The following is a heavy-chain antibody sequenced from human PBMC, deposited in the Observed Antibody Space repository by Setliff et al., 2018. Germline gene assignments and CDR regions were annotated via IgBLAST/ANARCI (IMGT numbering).Heavy chain of an antibody. CDR1: GFSFSDSF. D-gene: IGHD2-8*02. CDR2: ISPDNKKI. Sequence: GGSLRLSCEASGFSFSDSFMSWIRQAPGRGLEWIAYISPDNKKIYYTDSVKGRFTISRDNSDNTLYLQMNSLRDADTAIYYCVKGTLPYCTGPTCYPLDHWGQGTLVTVSS. J-gene: IGHJ4*02. V-gene: IGHV3-11*01. CDR3: VKGTLPYCTGPTCYPLDH.